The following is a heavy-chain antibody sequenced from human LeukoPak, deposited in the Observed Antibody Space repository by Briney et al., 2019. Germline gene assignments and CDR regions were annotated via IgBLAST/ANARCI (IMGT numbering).Heavy chain of an antibody. D-gene: IGHD6-6*01. V-gene: IGHV3-23*01. CDR3: AKGSFDSSSSYNWFDP. CDR1: GFTFSSYA. CDR2: ISGSDGTT. Sequence: GGSLRPSCAASGFTFSSYAMTWVRQAPGKGLEWVSVISGSDGTTYYADSVKGRFTISRDNSKNTLYLQLNSLRAEDTAVYYCAKGSFDSSSSYNWFDPWGQGTLVTVSS. J-gene: IGHJ5*02.